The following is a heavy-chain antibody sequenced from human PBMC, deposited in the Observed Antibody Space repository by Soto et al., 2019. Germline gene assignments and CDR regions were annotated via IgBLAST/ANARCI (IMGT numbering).Heavy chain of an antibody. J-gene: IGHJ6*02. D-gene: IGHD4-17*01. V-gene: IGHV3-21*01. CDR2: ISSSSSYI. Sequence: KPGGSLRLSCAASGFTFSSYSMNWVRQAPGKGLEWVSSISSSSSYIYYADSVKGRFTISRDNAKNSLYLQMNSLRAEDTAVYYCARDKVTTLVYYYYGMDVWGQGTTVTVSS. CDR3: ARDKVTTLVYYYYGMDV. CDR1: GFTFSSYS.